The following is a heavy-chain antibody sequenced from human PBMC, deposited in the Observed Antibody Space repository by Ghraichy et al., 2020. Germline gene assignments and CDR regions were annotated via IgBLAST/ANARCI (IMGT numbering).Heavy chain of an antibody. V-gene: IGHV4-34*01. CDR2: INHSGST. D-gene: IGHD3-10*01. CDR3: ASSGGDAFDI. J-gene: IGHJ3*02. CDR1: GGSFSGYY. Sequence: SETLSLTCAVYGGSFSGYYWSWIRQPPGKGREWMGEINHSGSTNYNPSLKSRVTISVDTSKNQFSLKLSSVTAADTAVYYCASSGGDAFDIWGQGTMVTVSS.